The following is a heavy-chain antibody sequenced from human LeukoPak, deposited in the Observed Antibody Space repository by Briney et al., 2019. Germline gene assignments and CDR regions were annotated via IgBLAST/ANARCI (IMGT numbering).Heavy chain of an antibody. CDR1: GGSFSGYY. CDR2: ISGSGGST. V-gene: IGHV3-23*01. CDR3: AGVPGA. Sequence: ETLSLTCAVYGGSFSGYYWSWVRQAPGKGLEWVSAISGSGGSTYYAASVKGRFTISRDNSKNTLYLQMNSLRAEDTAVYYCAGVPGAWGKGTTVTVSS. J-gene: IGHJ6*04. D-gene: IGHD4/OR15-4a*01.